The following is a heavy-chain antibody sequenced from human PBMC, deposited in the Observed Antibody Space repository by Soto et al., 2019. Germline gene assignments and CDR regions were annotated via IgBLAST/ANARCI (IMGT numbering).Heavy chain of an antibody. CDR3: ARAPAMVSYYYYYGMDV. Sequence: SETLSLTCTVSGGSISSYYWSWIRQPPGKGLEWIGYIYYSGSTNYNPSLKSRVTISVDTSKNQFSLKLSSVTAADTAVYYCARAPAMVSYYYYYGMDVWGQGTTVTVSS. CDR1: GGSISSYY. D-gene: IGHD5-18*01. CDR2: IYYSGST. V-gene: IGHV4-59*01. J-gene: IGHJ6*02.